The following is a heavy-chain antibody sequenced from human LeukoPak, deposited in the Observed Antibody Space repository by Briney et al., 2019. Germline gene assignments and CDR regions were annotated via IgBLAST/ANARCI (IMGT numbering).Heavy chain of an antibody. CDR3: ARYCSSTSCYGSYNWFDP. Sequence: PSQTLSLTCAVSGGSISSGGYFWSWIRQPPGKGLEWIGYIYHSGSTYYNPSLKSRVTISVDRSKNQFSLKLSSVTAADTAVYYCARYCSSTSCYGSYNWFDPWGQGTLVTVSS. CDR2: IYHSGST. V-gene: IGHV4-30-2*01. D-gene: IGHD2-2*01. J-gene: IGHJ5*02. CDR1: GGSISSGGYF.